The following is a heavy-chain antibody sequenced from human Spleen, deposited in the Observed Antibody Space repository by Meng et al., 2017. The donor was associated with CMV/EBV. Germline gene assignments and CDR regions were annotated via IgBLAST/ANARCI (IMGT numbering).Heavy chain of an antibody. Sequence: SLKISCEASGFTFEDYAMHWVRQAPGKGLEWVSGISWSSGKIGYADSVKGRFTISRDNAKNSLSLQMNGLRADDTAFYYCVKARGYTGSYHVFDYWGQGTRVTVSS. D-gene: IGHD1-26*01. V-gene: IGHV3-9*01. CDR2: ISWSSGKI. J-gene: IGHJ4*02. CDR1: GFTFEDYA. CDR3: VKARGYTGSYHVFDY.